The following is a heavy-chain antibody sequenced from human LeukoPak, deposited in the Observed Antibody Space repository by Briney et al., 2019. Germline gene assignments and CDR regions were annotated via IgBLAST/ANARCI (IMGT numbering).Heavy chain of an antibody. J-gene: IGHJ4*02. D-gene: IGHD1-1*01. CDR1: GFSFSSYT. V-gene: IGHV3-30*04. CDR2: ISYDGSNK. Sequence: GGSLRLSCAASGFSFSSYTMHWVRQAPGKGLEWVAVISYDGSNKYYADSVKGRFTISRDNSKNTLYLQMNSLRAEDTAVYYCARDLPHWNFDCWGQRTLVTVSS. CDR3: ARDLPHWNFDC.